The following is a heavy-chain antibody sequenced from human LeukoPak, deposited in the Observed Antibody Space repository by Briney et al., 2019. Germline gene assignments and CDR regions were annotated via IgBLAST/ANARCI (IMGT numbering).Heavy chain of an antibody. V-gene: IGHV3-53*01. CDR3: ARATLDN. CDR2: IYSGGST. J-gene: IGHJ4*02. Sequence: PGGSLRLSCAASGFNVSNNYISWVRQAPGKGLEWVSVIYSGGSTKYADSVKARFTISRDISKNTVYLQMNSLRVDDMAVYYCARATLDNWGQGTLVTVSS. CDR1: GFNVSNNY.